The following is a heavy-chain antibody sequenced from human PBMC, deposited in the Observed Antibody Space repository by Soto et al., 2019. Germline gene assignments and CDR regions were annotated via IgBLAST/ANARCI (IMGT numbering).Heavy chain of an antibody. Sequence: GGSLRLSCAASGFTFSSYSMNWVRQAPGKGLEWVSSISSSSSYIYYADSVKGRFTISRDNAKNSLYLQMNSLRAEDTAVYYCARGVGSSWLFFDYWGQGTLVTVSS. CDR1: GFTFSSYS. CDR2: ISSSSSYI. D-gene: IGHD6-13*01. V-gene: IGHV3-21*01. CDR3: ARGVGSSWLFFDY. J-gene: IGHJ4*02.